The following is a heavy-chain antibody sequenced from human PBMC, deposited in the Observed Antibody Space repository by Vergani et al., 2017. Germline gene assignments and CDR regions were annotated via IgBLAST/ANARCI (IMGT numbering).Heavy chain of an antibody. J-gene: IGHJ5*02. CDR2: IYTSGST. D-gene: IGHD3-10*02. CDR1: GGSINSGNYY. Sequence: QVRLQQWGAGLLKPSQTLSLTCTVSGGSINSGNYYWSWIRQPAGKGLEWIGRIYTSGSTNYNPSLESRVTVSIDTSKNQFSLRLTSVTAADTAGYCCARDLDVPPYNWFDPWGQGILVTVSS. CDR3: ARDLDVPPYNWFDP. V-gene: IGHV4-61*02.